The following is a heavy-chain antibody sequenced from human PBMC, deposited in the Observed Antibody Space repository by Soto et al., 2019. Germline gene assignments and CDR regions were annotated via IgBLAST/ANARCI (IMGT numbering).Heavy chain of an antibody. V-gene: IGHV1-24*01. CDR2: FDPEDGET. J-gene: IGHJ5*02. D-gene: IGHD2-2*01. CDR3: ATRRIVVVPAAMFDWFDP. CDR1: GYTLTELS. Sequence: ASVKVSCKVSGYTLTELSMHWVRQAPGKGLEWMGGFDPEDGETIYAQKFQGRVTMTEDTSTDTAYMELSSLRSEDTAVYYCATRRIVVVPAAMFDWFDPWGQGTLVTVSS.